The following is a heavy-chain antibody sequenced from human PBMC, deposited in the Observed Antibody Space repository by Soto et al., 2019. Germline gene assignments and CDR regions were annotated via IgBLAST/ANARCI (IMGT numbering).Heavy chain of an antibody. CDR3: ARSQYRSRELGAFDI. V-gene: IGHV2-70*01. J-gene: IGHJ3*02. D-gene: IGHD6-13*01. Sequence: GSGPTLVNPTQTLTLTCTFSGFSLSTSGMCVSWIRQPPGKALEWLALIDWDDDKYYSTSLKTRLTISKDTSKNQVVLTMTNMDPVDTATYYCARSQYRSRELGAFDIWGQGTMVTVSS. CDR1: GFSLSTSGMC. CDR2: IDWDDDK.